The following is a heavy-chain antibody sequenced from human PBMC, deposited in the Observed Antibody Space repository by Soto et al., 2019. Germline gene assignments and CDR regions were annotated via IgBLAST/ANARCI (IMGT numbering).Heavy chain of an antibody. Sequence: QVQLVESGGGVVQPGRSLRLSCAASGFTFSSYGMHWVRQAPGKGLEWVAVISYDGSNKYYADSVKGRFTISRDNSKNTLYLQMNSLRAEDTAVYCCAKDPYSSSWGGFDYWGQGTLVTVSS. V-gene: IGHV3-30*18. D-gene: IGHD6-13*01. CDR2: ISYDGSNK. CDR3: AKDPYSSSWGGFDY. CDR1: GFTFSSYG. J-gene: IGHJ4*02.